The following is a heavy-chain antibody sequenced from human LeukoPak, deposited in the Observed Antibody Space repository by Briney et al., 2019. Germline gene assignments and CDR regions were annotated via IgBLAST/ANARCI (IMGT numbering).Heavy chain of an antibody. Sequence: PGGSLRLSCAASGFTFNSYGMHWVRQAPGKGLEWVAFIRYDGTNTYYADSVKGRFTISRDNSKNTLYLQMNSLRAEDTGVYYCARDRLEAVTDDDYFDYWGQGTLVTVSS. V-gene: IGHV3-30*02. D-gene: IGHD2-21*02. CDR1: GFTFNSYG. J-gene: IGHJ4*02. CDR3: ARDRLEAVTDDDYFDY. CDR2: IRYDGTNT.